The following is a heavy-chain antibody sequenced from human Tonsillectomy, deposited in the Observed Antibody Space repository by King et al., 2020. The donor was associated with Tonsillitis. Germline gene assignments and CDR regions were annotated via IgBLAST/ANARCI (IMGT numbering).Heavy chain of an antibody. CDR2: IHSSGNT. CDR1: GGSISDYY. Sequence: VQLQESGPGLVKPSETLSLTCTVSGGSISDYYWTWIRQPAGKGLEWIGRIHSSGNTNYNPSLKSRVTMSVDASKNQFSLNLGSVTAADTAVYYCARDSASRGVIWVDPWGQGTLVTVSS. CDR3: ARDSASRGVIWVDP. D-gene: IGHD3-10*01. V-gene: IGHV4-4*07. J-gene: IGHJ5*02.